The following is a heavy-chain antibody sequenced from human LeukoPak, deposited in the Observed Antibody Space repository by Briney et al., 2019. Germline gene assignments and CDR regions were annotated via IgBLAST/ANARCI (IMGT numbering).Heavy chain of an antibody. J-gene: IGHJ5*02. CDR3: ARHYDILTGSYVNWFDP. CDR2: ISSSKSYI. Sequence: PGGSLRLSCAASGFTFSSYSMNWVRQAPGKGLEWVSSISSSKSYIYYADSVKGRFTISRDNAKNSLYLQMNSLRAEDTAVYFCARHYDILTGSYVNWFDPWGQGTLVTVSS. D-gene: IGHD3-9*01. CDR1: GFTFSSYS. V-gene: IGHV3-21*01.